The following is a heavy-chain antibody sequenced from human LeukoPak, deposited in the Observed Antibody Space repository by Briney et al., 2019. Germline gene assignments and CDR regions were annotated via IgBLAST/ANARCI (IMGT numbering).Heavy chain of an antibody. J-gene: IGHJ4*02. CDR3: ARDLRYSPGVFLDY. V-gene: IGHV3-48*02. CDR1: GVTFSSYS. D-gene: IGHD5-18*01. CDR2: ISSSSSTI. Sequence: GGSLRLSCAASGVTFSSYSMNWVRQAPGKGLEWVSYISSSSSTIYYADSVKGRFTISRDNAKNSLFLQMNSLRDEDTAVYYCARDLRYSPGVFLDYWGQGTLVTVSS.